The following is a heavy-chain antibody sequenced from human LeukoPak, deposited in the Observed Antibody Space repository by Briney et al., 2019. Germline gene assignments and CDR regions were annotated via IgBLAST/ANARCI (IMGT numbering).Heavy chain of an antibody. Sequence: SETLSLTCAVSGYSISSGFLWGWIRQPPGKGLEWIGSIYRSGITYYNPSLKSRITMSVDTSKNQFSLKLSSVTAADTAVYYCARDPRWLTPDCNTIGCYVNWFDPWGQGTLVTVSS. CDR3: ARDPRWLTPDCNTIGCYVNWFDP. CDR2: IYRSGIT. D-gene: IGHD2-2*01. CDR1: GYSISSGFL. J-gene: IGHJ5*02. V-gene: IGHV4-38-2*02.